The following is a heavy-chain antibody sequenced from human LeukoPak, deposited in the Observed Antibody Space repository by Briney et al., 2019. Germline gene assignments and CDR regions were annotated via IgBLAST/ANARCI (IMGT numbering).Heavy chain of an antibody. CDR2: IYSGGTI. J-gene: IGHJ4*02. V-gene: IGHV3-53*01. Sequence: GGSLRLSCAASGFNVNTRYMSWVRQAPGKGLEWVSLIYSGGTIYYADSVKGRFTISRDNAKNSLYLQMNSLRADDTAVYYCARARIAVALNAGFDYWGQGTLVTVSS. CDR3: ARARIAVALNAGFDY. D-gene: IGHD6-19*01. CDR1: GFNVNTRY.